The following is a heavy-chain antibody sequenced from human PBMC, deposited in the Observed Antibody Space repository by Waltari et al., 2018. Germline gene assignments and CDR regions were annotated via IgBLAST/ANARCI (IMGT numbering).Heavy chain of an antibody. V-gene: IGHV3-30*18. J-gene: IGHJ4*02. CDR3: AKRGSRDSSGWFPELDY. Sequence: QVRLVESGGGVVQPGRSVRLSCEASGFTFSHYDMYWVRQAPGKGCEWVAVMAYDGINKFYVDSAKGRFTISRDNSWNTLYLQMNSLRVEDTAVYYCAKRGSRDSSGWFPELDYWGQGALVTVSS. D-gene: IGHD6-19*01. CDR1: GFTFSHYD. CDR2: MAYDGINK.